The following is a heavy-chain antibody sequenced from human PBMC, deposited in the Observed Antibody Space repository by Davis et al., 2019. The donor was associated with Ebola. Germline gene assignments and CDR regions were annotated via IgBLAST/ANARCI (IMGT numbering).Heavy chain of an antibody. CDR2: MNPNSGNT. Sequence: ASVTVSCKTSGYTFTSYDINWVRQATGQGLEWMGWMNPNSGNTGYAQKFQGRVTMTRNTSISTAYMELSSLRSEDTAVYYCARGFANWEEAIDYWGQGTLVTVSS. J-gene: IGHJ4*02. D-gene: IGHD1-1*01. CDR1: GYTFTSYD. CDR3: ARGFANWEEAIDY. V-gene: IGHV1-8*01.